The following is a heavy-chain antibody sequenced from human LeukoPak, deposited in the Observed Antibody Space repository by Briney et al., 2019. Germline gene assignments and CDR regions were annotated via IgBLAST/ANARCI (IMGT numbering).Heavy chain of an antibody. D-gene: IGHD6-19*01. CDR1: GFTFSSYG. J-gene: IGHJ4*02. Sequence: GGSLRLSCAASGFTFSSYGMHWVREAPGKGLEWVAVISYDGSNKYYADSVKGRFTISRDNSKNTLYLQMNSLRADDTAVYYCAKDGPYSSGWYLDYWGQGTLVTVSS. CDR3: AKDGPYSSGWYLDY. V-gene: IGHV3-30*18. CDR2: ISYDGSNK.